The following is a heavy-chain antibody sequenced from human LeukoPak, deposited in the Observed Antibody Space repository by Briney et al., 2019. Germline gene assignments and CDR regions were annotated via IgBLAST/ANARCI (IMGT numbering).Heavy chain of an antibody. CDR2: LLYTGNT. D-gene: IGHD2-15*01. J-gene: IGHJ6*02. CDR1: GGSISSSFHY. V-gene: IGHV4-39*01. CDR3: ARRGSGNGGTYAGMDV. Sequence: SAPLSLTCTVAGGSISSSFHYWDWIRQAPGKGLAWMGSLLYTGNTWYNPSLKSRITMSVDTSKNQFPLRLSSVNAADTALYYCARRGSGNGGTYAGMDVWGQGTSVTVSS.